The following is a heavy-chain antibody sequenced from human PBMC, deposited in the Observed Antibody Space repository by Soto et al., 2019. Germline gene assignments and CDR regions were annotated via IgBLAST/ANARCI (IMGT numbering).Heavy chain of an antibody. Sequence: SETLSLTCAVSGTSISSTYWWSWVRQPPGRGLEWIGEIYHTGGTNYNPSLKSRVTISVDKSNNQFSLRLNSVTAADTAVYYCARRIVATETFDYWGQGTLVTVSS. CDR3: ARRIVATETFDY. D-gene: IGHD5-12*01. J-gene: IGHJ4*02. CDR2: IYHTGGT. V-gene: IGHV4-4*02. CDR1: GTSISSTYW.